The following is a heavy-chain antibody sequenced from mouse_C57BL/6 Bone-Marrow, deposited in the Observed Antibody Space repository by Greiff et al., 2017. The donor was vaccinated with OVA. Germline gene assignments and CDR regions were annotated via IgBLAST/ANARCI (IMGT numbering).Heavy chain of an antibody. Sequence: QVQLQQSGAELVRPGASVKLSCKASGYTFTDYYINWVKQRPGQGLEWIARIYPGSGNTYYNEKFKGKATLTAEKSSSTAYMQLSSLTSEDSAVYFCARLYDYDDLAYWGQGTLVTVSA. CDR2: IYPGSGNT. D-gene: IGHD2-4*01. CDR3: ARLYDYDDLAY. J-gene: IGHJ3*01. V-gene: IGHV1-76*01. CDR1: GYTFTDYY.